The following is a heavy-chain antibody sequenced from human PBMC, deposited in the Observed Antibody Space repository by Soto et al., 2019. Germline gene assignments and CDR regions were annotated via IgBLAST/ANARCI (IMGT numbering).Heavy chain of an antibody. J-gene: IGHJ4*02. D-gene: IGHD3-9*01. Sequence: EVQLLESGGGLVQPGGSPRLSCAVSGFSFSNSAMTWVRQAPGKGLEWVSGISGSGDITYNTDSVKGRFAISRDTSKNVVYLQRRSLRAEDTAVYYCAKVPQWVLRYHDWFFDYWGQGTLVTVSS. V-gene: IGHV3-23*01. CDR2: ISGSGDIT. CDR3: AKVPQWVLRYHDWFFDY. CDR1: GFSFSNSA.